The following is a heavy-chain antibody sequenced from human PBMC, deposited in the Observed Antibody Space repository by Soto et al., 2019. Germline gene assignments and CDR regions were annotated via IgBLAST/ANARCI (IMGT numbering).Heavy chain of an antibody. Sequence: GGSLRLSCAASGFTFSSYAMSWVRQAPGKGLEWVSAISGSGGSTYYADSVKGRFTISRDNSRNTLYLQMNSLRAEDKAVYYCAKDRGVSLKLGQQLVGWYFDYWGQGTLVTVSS. CDR2: ISGSGGST. CDR3: AKDRGVSLKLGQQLVGWYFDY. J-gene: IGHJ4*02. D-gene: IGHD6-13*01. CDR1: GFTFSSYA. V-gene: IGHV3-23*01.